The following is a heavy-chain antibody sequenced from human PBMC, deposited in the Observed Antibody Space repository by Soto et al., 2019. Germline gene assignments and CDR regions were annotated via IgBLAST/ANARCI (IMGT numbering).Heavy chain of an antibody. Sequence: GGSLRLSCAASGFTFSSYSMNWVRQAPGKGLEWVSSISSSNSYIYYADSVKGRFTISRDNAKNSLYLQMNSLRAEDTAVYYCARGYYDFWSGYYDQGYYYYGMDVWGQGTTVTVSS. CDR3: ARGYYDFWSGYYDQGYYYYGMDV. V-gene: IGHV3-21*01. CDR2: ISSSNSYI. D-gene: IGHD3-3*01. CDR1: GFTFSSYS. J-gene: IGHJ6*02.